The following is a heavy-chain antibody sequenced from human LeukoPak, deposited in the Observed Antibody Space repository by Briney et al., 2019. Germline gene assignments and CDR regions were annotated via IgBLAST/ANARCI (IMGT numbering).Heavy chain of an antibody. CDR2: INAGNGNT. J-gene: IGHJ4*02. CDR1: GYTFTSYA. CDR3: ARDPRFGELSILYPPFDY. Sequence: ASVKVSCKASGYTFTSYAMHWVRQAPGQRLEWMGWINAGNGNTKYSQEFQGRVTITRDTSASTAYMELSSLRSDDTAVYYCARDPRFGELSILYPPFDYWGQGTLVTVSS. V-gene: IGHV1-3*01. D-gene: IGHD3-10*02.